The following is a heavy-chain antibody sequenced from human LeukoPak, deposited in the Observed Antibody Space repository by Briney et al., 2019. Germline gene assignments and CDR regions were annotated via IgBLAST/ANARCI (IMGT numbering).Heavy chain of an antibody. Sequence: GGSLRLSCAVSGFTFSSYWMSWFRQAPGKGLEWVANINQDGSQKFSVDSVKGRFTISRDNAKNSLPLQVNSLRVEDTAVYYCARDWFDGDYDRFDYWGQGTLVTVSS. D-gene: IGHD4-17*01. CDR1: GFTFSSYW. CDR3: ARDWFDGDYDRFDY. J-gene: IGHJ4*02. CDR2: INQDGSQK. V-gene: IGHV3-7*03.